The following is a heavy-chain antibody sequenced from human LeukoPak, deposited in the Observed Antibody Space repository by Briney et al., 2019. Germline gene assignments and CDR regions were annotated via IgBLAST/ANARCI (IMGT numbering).Heavy chain of an antibody. CDR2: INSDGSST. CDR3: ARRPVGATPADY. J-gene: IGHJ4*02. D-gene: IGHD1-26*01. V-gene: IGHV3-74*01. Sequence: GGSLRLSCAASGFTFDDYAMHWVRQAPGKGLEWVSRINSDGSSTSYADSVKGRFTISRDNAKNTLYLQMNSLRAEDTAVYYCARRPVGATPADYWGQGTLVTVSS. CDR1: GFTFDDYA.